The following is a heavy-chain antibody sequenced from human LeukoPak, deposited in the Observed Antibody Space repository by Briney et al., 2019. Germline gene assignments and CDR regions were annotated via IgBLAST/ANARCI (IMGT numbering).Heavy chain of an antibody. D-gene: IGHD6-19*01. CDR3: ANAHSSGWVFDY. J-gene: IGHJ4*02. CDR2: ISGDGGSA. Sequence: GGSLRLSCVASGFTFDDYAMHWVRQAPGKGLEWVSLISGDGGSAYYADSVKGRFTISRDNSKNSLYLQMNSLRTEGTALYYCANAHSSGWVFDYWGQGTLVTVSS. V-gene: IGHV3-43*02. CDR1: GFTFDDYA.